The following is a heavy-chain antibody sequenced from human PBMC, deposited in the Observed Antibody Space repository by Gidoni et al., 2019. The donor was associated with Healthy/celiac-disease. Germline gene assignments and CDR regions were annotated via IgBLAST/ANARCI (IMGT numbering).Heavy chain of an antibody. Sequence: EVQLVESGGGLVKPGGSLRLSCAASGFTFSSHSMNWVRQAPGKGLEWLSSISSSSSYIYYADSVKGRFTNSRDNAKNSLYLQMNSLRAEDTAVYYCARDTCSGGSCYRFDYWGQGTLVTVSS. V-gene: IGHV3-21*01. D-gene: IGHD2-15*01. CDR2: ISSSSSYI. CDR3: ARDTCSGGSCYRFDY. J-gene: IGHJ4*02. CDR1: GFTFSSHS.